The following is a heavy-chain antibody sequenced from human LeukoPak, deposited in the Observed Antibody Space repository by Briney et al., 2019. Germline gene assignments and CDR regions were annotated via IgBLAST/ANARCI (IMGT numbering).Heavy chain of an antibody. CDR2: ISAYNGNT. CDR1: GYTFTSYG. J-gene: IGHJ4*02. CDR3: ARGHTPLDDFWSGYYTRDYFDY. V-gene: IGHV1-18*01. D-gene: IGHD3-3*01. Sequence: ASVKVSRKASGYTFTSYGISWVRQAPGQGLEWMGWISAYNGNTNYAQKLQGRVTMTADTSTSTAYMELRSLRSDDTAVYYCARGHTPLDDFWSGYYTRDYFDYWGQGTLVTVSS.